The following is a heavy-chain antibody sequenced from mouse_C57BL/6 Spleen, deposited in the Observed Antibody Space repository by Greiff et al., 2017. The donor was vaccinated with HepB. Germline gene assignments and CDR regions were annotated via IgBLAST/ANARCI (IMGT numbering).Heavy chain of an antibody. Sequence: QVQLQQPGAELVRPGSSVKLSCKASGYTFTSYWMDWVKQRPGQGLEWIGNIYPSDSETHYNQKFKDKATLTVDKSSSTAYMQLSSLTSEDSAVYYCARGEGLRPYYYAMDYWGQGTSVTVSS. D-gene: IGHD2-2*01. CDR2: IYPSDSET. V-gene: IGHV1-61*01. CDR1: GYTFTSYW. CDR3: ARGEGLRPYYYAMDY. J-gene: IGHJ4*01.